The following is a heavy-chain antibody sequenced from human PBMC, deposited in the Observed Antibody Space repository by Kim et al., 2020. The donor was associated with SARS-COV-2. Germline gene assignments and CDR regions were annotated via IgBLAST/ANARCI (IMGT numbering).Heavy chain of an antibody. CDR1: GFTFTNYW. Sequence: GGSLRLSCAASGFTFTNYWMHWVRQVPGKGLEWVAGINNDGTNTFYADSVRGRFTISRDNSKNTLYLQMNSLGGEDTALYYCTTVFESWVQGIVVIDSS. V-gene: IGHV3-74*01. J-gene: IGHJ4*02. CDR3: TTVFES. CDR2: INNDGTNT.